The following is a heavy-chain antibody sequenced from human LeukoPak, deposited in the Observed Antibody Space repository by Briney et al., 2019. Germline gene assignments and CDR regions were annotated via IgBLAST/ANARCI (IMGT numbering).Heavy chain of an antibody. CDR2: ISSSSSYI. CDR3: ARDDAGMDV. Sequence: PGGSLRRSCAASGFTFSSYSMNWVRQAPGKGLEWVSSISSSSSYIYYADSVKGRFTISRDNAKNTLYLQMNSLRAEDTAVYYCARDDAGMDVWGQGTTVTVSS. J-gene: IGHJ6*02. CDR1: GFTFSSYS. V-gene: IGHV3-21*01.